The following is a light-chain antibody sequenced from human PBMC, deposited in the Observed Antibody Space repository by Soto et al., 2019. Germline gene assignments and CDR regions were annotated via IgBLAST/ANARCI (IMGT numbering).Light chain of an antibody. CDR3: QQYKSWPLFT. V-gene: IGKV3-15*01. CDR2: GAS. J-gene: IGKJ5*01. CDR1: QSLGQS. Sequence: EIVMTQSPATLSVSPGDSATLSCRASQSLGQSFARYQQKAGQAPRLLIHGASTRATGIPARFSGSGSGTEFTLTISSLQSEDFAVYYRQQYKSWPLFTFGQGTRLEI.